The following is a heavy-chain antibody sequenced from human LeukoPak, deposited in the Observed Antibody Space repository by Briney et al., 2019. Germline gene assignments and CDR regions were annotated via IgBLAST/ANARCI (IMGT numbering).Heavy chain of an antibody. CDR2: IYYSGST. D-gene: IGHD5-18*01. CDR3: ARAYDGSYGPDPFDI. Sequence: SETLSLTCTVSGGSISSYYWSWIRQPPGKGLEWIGYIYYSGSTNYNPSLKSRVTISVDTSKNQFSLKLSSVTAADTAVYYCARAYDGSYGPDPFDIWGQGTMVTVSS. CDR1: GGSISSYY. V-gene: IGHV4-59*01. J-gene: IGHJ3*02.